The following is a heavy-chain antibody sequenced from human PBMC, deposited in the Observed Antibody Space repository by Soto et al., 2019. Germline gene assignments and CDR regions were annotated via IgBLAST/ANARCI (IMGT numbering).Heavy chain of an antibody. V-gene: IGHV1-69*12. CDR2: IIPIFGTA. J-gene: IGHJ6*02. Sequence: QVQLVQSGAEVKKPGSSVKVSCKASGGTFSSYAISWVRQAPGQGLEWMGGIIPIFGTANYAQKFQGRVTITADESTSTAYMELSSLRSEDTAMYYCARDLGAVRFLEWLRHYYYGMDVWGQGTTVTVSS. CDR1: GGTFSSYA. D-gene: IGHD3-3*01. CDR3: ARDLGAVRFLEWLRHYYYGMDV.